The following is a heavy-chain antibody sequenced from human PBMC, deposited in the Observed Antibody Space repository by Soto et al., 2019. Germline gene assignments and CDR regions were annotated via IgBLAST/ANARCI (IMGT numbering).Heavy chain of an antibody. D-gene: IGHD6-19*01. CDR3: AREGVAGTQYDGRDV. CDR2: IIPMLGTV. Sequence: QVQLVQSGAEVKKPGSSVKVSCKASGGTFSSYAISWVRQAPGQGLEWMGEIIPMLGTVNYAQKFQGRVTITADESTSTAYMDLSSLRSEDTAFYYCAREGVAGTQYDGRDVWGQGTTVTVSS. CDR1: GGTFSSYA. J-gene: IGHJ6*02. V-gene: IGHV1-69*12.